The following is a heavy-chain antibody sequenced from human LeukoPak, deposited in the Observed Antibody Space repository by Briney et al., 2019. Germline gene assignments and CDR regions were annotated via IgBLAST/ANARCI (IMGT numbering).Heavy chain of an antibody. CDR3: ARGAYYYDTSDYYTKDY. J-gene: IGHJ4*02. D-gene: IGHD3-22*01. CDR2: ISSSSSTI. V-gene: IGHV3-48*02. Sequence: QTGGSLRLSCAASGFTFSSYWLSWVRQAPGKGLEWVSYISSSSSTIHYADSVKGRFTISRDNAKNSLFLQMNSLRDEDTAVYFCARGAYYYDTSDYYTKDYWGQGTLVTVSS. CDR1: GFTFSSYW.